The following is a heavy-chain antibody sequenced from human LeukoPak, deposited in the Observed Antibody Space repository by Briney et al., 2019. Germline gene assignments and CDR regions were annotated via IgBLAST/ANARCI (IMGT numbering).Heavy chain of an antibody. CDR1: GFTFSSYW. V-gene: IGHV3-74*01. CDR2: INTDGSST. CDR3: ARLGQQLDHWYFDL. D-gene: IGHD6-13*01. Sequence: GGSLRLSCAASGFTFSSYWMHWVRQAPGKGLVWVSRINTDGSSTSYADSVKGRFTISRDNVKNTRYLQMNSLRAEDTAVYCCARLGQQLDHWYFDLWGRGTLVTVSS. J-gene: IGHJ2*01.